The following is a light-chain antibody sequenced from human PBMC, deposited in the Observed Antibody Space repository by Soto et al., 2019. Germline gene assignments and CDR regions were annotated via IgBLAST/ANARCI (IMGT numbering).Light chain of an antibody. CDR1: QGIKNW. Sequence: DIQMTQSPPYVAASVVYRVTITCGASQGIKNWLAWYQQKPGKAPNLLIYTGSSLQSGVPSRFSGSGSGTDFTLTINSLQPEDFATYYCQQAASFPITCGQGTRREIK. CDR3: QQAASFPIT. CDR2: TGS. V-gene: IGKV1-12*01. J-gene: IGKJ5*01.